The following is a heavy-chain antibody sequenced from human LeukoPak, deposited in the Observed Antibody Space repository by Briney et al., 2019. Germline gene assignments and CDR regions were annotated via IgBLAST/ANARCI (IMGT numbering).Heavy chain of an antibody. J-gene: IGHJ4*02. CDR1: GFTLSDYY. CDR3: ARRRDFIDY. CDR2: SSSSGSTI. D-gene: IGHD3/OR15-3a*01. V-gene: IGHV3-11*01. Sequence: GGSLRLSCAASGFTLSDYYMSWIRQAPGKGLEWVSYSSSSGSTIYYAHSVKGRFAISRDNAKNSLYLQMNSLRAEDTAVYYCARRRDFIDYWGQGALVTVSS.